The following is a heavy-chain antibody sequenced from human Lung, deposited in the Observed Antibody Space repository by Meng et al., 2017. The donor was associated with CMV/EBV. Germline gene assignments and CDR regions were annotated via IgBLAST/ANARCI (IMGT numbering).Heavy chain of an antibody. CDR2: IYFTGDT. V-gene: IGHV4-30-4*01. CDR1: GGSIESGEYY. J-gene: IGHJ5*01. CDR3: ARDRASDEWFDS. Sequence: QVQLQESGPGLVKPSQTLSLSCTVPGGSIESGEYYWSWIRQSPGKGLEWLGYIYFTGDTFYNPSLKSRLMISVDASKNQFSLKLTSVTAADTAVYFCARDRASDEWFDSWGQGILVTVSS. D-gene: IGHD3-10*01.